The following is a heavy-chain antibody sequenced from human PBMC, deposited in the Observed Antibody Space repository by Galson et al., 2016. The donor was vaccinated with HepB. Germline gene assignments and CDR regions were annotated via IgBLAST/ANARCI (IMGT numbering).Heavy chain of an antibody. Sequence: SVKVSCKAYGYTFTNYDINWVRQATGQRLEWRGWMNPSSFNTGYAEDFQGRVTMTMDTSISTAYMELHSLTYDDTAVYYCARGPPRTGTGNYYRSLLSQKGSDPWGQGTLVTVSS. V-gene: IGHV1-8*01. CDR2: MNPSSFNT. J-gene: IGHJ5*02. CDR1: GYTFTNYD. D-gene: IGHD3-10*01. CDR3: ARGPPRTGTGNYYRSLLSQKGSDP.